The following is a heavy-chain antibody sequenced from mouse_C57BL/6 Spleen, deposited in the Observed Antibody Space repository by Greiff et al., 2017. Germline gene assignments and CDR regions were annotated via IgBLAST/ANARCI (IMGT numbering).Heavy chain of an antibody. J-gene: IGHJ2*01. V-gene: IGHV1-55*01. D-gene: IGHD3-1*01. CDR3: ARMQLCFDY. Sequence: QVQLQQSGAELVKPGASVKLSCKASGYTFTSYWITWVKQRPGQGLEWIGDIYPGSGSTNYNEKFKGKATLTVDTSSSTAYMELRSLTSEDSAVYYCARMQLCFDYWGQGTTLTVSS. CDR1: GYTFTSYW. CDR2: IYPGSGST.